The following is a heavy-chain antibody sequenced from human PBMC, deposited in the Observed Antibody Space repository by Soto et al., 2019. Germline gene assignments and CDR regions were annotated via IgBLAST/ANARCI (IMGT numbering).Heavy chain of an antibody. J-gene: IGHJ5*02. CDR1: GYPFTSYH. CDR3: ARGRVISKGYDSGWYSAP. Sequence: QVQLVQSGAEVKKPGASVKVSCKPSGYPFTSYHVNWVRQAPGQGLEWMGWMNPDSGSTDYALKFQGRLTMTRNTSMSTAYLELRSLTSEDTAIYYCARGRVISKGYDSGWYSAPWGQGSEVIVSS. CDR2: MNPDSGST. V-gene: IGHV1-8*01. D-gene: IGHD6-13*01.